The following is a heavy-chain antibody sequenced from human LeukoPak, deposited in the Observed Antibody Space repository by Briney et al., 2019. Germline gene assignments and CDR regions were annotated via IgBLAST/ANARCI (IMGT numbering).Heavy chain of an antibody. CDR2: IYSGGST. V-gene: IGHV3-53*01. CDR3: ASNLAAEWDAFDI. D-gene: IGHD2-8*01. J-gene: IGHJ3*02. Sequence: GGSLRLSCAASGFTVSSNYMSWVRQAPGKGLEWVSVIYSGGSTYYADSVKGRFTISRDNSKNTLYPQMNSLRAEDTAVYYCASNLAAEWDAFDIWGQGTMVTVSS. CDR1: GFTVSSNY.